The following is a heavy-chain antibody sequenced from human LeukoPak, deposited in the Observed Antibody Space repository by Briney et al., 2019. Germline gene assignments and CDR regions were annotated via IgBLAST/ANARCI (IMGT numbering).Heavy chain of an antibody. CDR2: ISANGGST. CDR3: AKDRVWATSPRTIDY. V-gene: IGHV3-23*01. CDR1: GLTFSNYA. Sequence: GGSLRLSCAASGLTFSNYAMNWVRQAPGKGLEWVSGISANGGSTYYADSVKGRFTISRDNSKNTLYVQMNSLRAEDTAIYYCAKDRVWATSPRTIDYWGQGTLVTVSS. J-gene: IGHJ4*02. D-gene: IGHD5-12*01.